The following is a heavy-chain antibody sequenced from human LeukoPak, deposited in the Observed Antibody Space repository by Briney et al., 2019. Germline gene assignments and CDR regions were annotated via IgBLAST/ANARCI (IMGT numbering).Heavy chain of an antibody. V-gene: IGHV4-39*01. CDR2: IYYSGST. J-gene: IGHJ5*02. CDR1: GGSISRSSYY. D-gene: IGHD3-10*01. Sequence: SETLSLTCTVSGGSISRSSYYWGWIRQPPGKGLEWIGSIYYSGSTYYNPSLKSRVTISVDTSKNQFSLKLSSVTAADMAVYYCARHYLVFDRWDAIYYYYGSGSYYKSNWFDPWGQGTLVTVSS. CDR3: ARHYLVFDRWDAIYYYYGSGSYYKSNWFDP.